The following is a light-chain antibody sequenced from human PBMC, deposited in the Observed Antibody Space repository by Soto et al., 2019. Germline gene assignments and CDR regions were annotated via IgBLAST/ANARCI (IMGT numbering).Light chain of an antibody. CDR2: EVS. CDR3: MSYRSSNSLV. CDR1: SSDVGSYNY. J-gene: IGLJ2*01. V-gene: IGLV2-14*03. Sequence: QSVLTQPASVSGSPGQSITISCTGTSSDVGSYNYVSWYQQYPGKAPKLMIFEVSNRPSGVANRFSASKSGNTASLTISGLQADDEADYYCMSYRSSNSLVFGGGTKLTVL.